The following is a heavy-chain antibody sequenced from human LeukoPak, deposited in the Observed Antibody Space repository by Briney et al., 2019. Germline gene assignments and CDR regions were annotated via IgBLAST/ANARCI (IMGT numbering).Heavy chain of an antibody. CDR3: AKDWELLWFGAGAYYFDY. J-gene: IGHJ4*02. Sequence: GGSLRLSCAASGFTFNTYAMSWVRQAPGKGLEWVSLISANGVRTFYADSVKGRFIISRDNSKNTLYLQMDSLRAEDTAVYYCAKDWELLWFGAGAYYFDYWGQGTLVTVSS. CDR2: ISANGVRT. D-gene: IGHD3-10*01. CDR1: GFTFNTYA. V-gene: IGHV3-23*01.